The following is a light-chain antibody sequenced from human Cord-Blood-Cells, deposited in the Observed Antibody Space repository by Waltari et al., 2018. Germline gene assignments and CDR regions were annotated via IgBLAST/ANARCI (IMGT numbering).Light chain of an antibody. CDR2: WAS. V-gene: IGKV4-1*01. J-gene: IGKJ4*01. CDR1: PSVLYSSNNKNY. Sequence: DIVMTRSPASLAVSLCERATINCKSSPSVLYSSNNKNYLAWYQQTPGTPPKLLIYWASTREAGVPDRFSGSGSGTDFTLTISSLQAEDVAVYYCQQYYSTPLTFGGGTKVEIK. CDR3: QQYYSTPLT.